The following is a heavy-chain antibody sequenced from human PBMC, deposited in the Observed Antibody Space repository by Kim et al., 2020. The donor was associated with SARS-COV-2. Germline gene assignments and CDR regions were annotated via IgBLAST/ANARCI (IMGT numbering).Heavy chain of an antibody. D-gene: IGHD3-22*01. J-gene: IGHJ4*02. V-gene: IGHV3-74*01. CDR2: ISSDGNNT. CDR3: ARANYYDTSGPVN. Sequence: GGSLRLSCAGSGYGFRDYWMHWVRQAPGKGLVWVSRISSDGNNTNYADSVKGRFTISRDNTKNTLYLQMNSLRGEDSAVYYCARANYYDTSGPVNWGQGTLVAVSS. CDR1: GYGFRDYW.